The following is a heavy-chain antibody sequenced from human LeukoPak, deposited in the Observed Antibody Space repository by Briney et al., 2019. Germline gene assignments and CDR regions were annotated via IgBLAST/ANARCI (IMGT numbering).Heavy chain of an antibody. CDR2: INNDGSDT. V-gene: IGHV3-74*01. Sequence: GGSLRLSCAASGLSFADSWMHWVRQAPGKGLVWVSRINNDGSDTRYADSVGGRFTISRDNAKNTLYLQMNGLRAEDTAVYYCARVSGLGMNEYYQHWGQGTLVTVPS. J-gene: IGHJ1*01. D-gene: IGHD3-10*01. CDR3: ARVSGLGMNEYYQH. CDR1: GLSFADSW.